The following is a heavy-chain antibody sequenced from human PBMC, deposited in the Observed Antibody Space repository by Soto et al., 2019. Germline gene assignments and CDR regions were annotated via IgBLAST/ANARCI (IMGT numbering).Heavy chain of an antibody. CDR2: IYYSGST. J-gene: IGHJ4*02. V-gene: IGHV4-59*01. Sequence: PSETLSLTCNVSGASISNYFWNWIRQSPGKGLEWIGYIYYSGSTYYNPSLKSRVTISVDTSKRQFSLKLSSVTAADTAVYYCAASGCSGQVEHWAQGTLVTVSS. CDR3: AASGCSGQVEH. D-gene: IGHD2-15*01. CDR1: GASISNYF.